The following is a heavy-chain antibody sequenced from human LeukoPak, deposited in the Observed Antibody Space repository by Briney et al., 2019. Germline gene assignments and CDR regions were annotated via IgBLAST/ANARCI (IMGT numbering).Heavy chain of an antibody. CDR2: ISSSNSYI. CDR3: ARAPGYSSSWYDWFDP. V-gene: IGHV3-21*01. CDR1: GFTFSSYS. Sequence: GGSLRLSCAASGFTFSSYSMNWVRQAPGKGPEWVSSISSSNSYIYYADSVKGRFTISRDNAKNSLYLQMNSLRAEDTAVYYCARAPGYSSSWYDWFDPWGQGTLVTVSS. D-gene: IGHD6-13*01. J-gene: IGHJ5*02.